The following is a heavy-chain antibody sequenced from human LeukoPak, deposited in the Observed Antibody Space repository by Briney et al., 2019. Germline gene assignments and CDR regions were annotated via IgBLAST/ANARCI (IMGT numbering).Heavy chain of an antibody. CDR1: GFTFSSYA. V-gene: IGHV3-23*01. D-gene: IGHD2-2*01. CDR3: AKDRGDCSSTSCYTPVDAFDI. Sequence: PGGSLRLSCAASGFTFSSYAMSWVRQAPGKGLEWVSAISGSGGSTYYADSVKGRFTISRDNSENTLYLQMNSLRAEDTAVYYCAKDRGDCSSTSCYTPVDAFDIWGQGTMVTVSS. CDR2: ISGSGGST. J-gene: IGHJ3*02.